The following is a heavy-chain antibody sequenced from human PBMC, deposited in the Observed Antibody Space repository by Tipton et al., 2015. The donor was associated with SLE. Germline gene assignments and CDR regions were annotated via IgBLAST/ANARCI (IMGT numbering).Heavy chain of an antibody. CDR1: GGSISSYY. CDR2: IYYTGST. V-gene: IGHV4-59*01. Sequence: LRLSCTVSGGSISSYYWSWIRQPPGKGLEWIGYIYYTGSTNYNPSLKSRVTISLDTSKKQFSLNLRFVTAADTAVYCCANTEYVFFNGDFWGQGKPVTVSS. D-gene: IGHD2/OR15-2a*01. J-gene: IGHJ4*02. CDR3: ANTEYVFFNGDF.